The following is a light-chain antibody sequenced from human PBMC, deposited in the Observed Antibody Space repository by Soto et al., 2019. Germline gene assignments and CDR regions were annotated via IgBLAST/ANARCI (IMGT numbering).Light chain of an antibody. Sequence: QSALTQPASVSGSPGQSITISCTGTSSDVGGYDYVSWYQQHPGKAPKLMIYDVSNRPSGVSKRFSGSKSGNTASLTISGLQAEDEADYYCSSYTSSSTVVFGEGTKVTVL. CDR1: SSDVGGYDY. J-gene: IGLJ2*01. V-gene: IGLV2-14*01. CDR2: DVS. CDR3: SSYTSSSTVV.